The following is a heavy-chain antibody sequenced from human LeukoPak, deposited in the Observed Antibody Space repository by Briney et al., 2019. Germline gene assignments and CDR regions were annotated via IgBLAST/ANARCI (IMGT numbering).Heavy chain of an antibody. CDR3: AKGPIVVAPNWFDP. Sequence: PGGSLRLSCAASGFTFSSYAMSWVRQAPGKGLEWVSAISGSGGSTYYADSVKGRFTISRDSSKNTLYLQMDSLRTEDTAVYYCAKGPIVVAPNWFDPWGQGTLVTVSS. J-gene: IGHJ5*02. CDR2: ISGSGGST. V-gene: IGHV3-23*01. CDR1: GFTFSSYA. D-gene: IGHD2-2*01.